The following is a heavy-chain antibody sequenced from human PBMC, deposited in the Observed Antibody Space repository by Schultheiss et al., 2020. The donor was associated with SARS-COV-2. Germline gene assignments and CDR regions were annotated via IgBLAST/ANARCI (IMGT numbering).Heavy chain of an antibody. CDR1: GFTFSSYG. D-gene: IGHD6-13*01. Sequence: GGSLRLSCAASGFTFSSYGMHWVRQAPGKGLEWVAVISYDGSNKYYADSVKGRFTISRDNSKNTLYLQMNSLRAEDTAVYYCAKGPGIAAAGFVYWGQGTLVTVSS. CDR2: ISYDGSNK. CDR3: AKGPGIAAAGFVY. J-gene: IGHJ4*02. V-gene: IGHV3-30*18.